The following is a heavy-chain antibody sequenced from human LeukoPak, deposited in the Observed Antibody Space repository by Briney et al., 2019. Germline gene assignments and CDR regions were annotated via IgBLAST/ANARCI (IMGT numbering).Heavy chain of an antibody. V-gene: IGHV4-4*07. CDR1: GGSISSYY. J-gene: IGHJ5*02. D-gene: IGHD3-10*01. Sequence: SETLSLTCTVSGGSISSYYWRWIRQPAGKGLEWIGRIYTSGSTNYNPSLKSRVTMSVDTSKNQFSLKLSSVTAADTAVYYCARSITMVRGVILHNWFDPWGQGTLVTVSS. CDR2: IYTSGST. CDR3: ARSITMVRGVILHNWFDP.